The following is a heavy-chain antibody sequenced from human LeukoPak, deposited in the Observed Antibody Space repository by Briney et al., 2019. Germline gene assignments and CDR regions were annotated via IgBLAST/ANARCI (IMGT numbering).Heavy chain of an antibody. CDR2: ISSSSTI. V-gene: IGHV3-48*04. J-gene: IGHJ6*02. CDR3: ARQGGYNSIYYYYGMDV. D-gene: IGHD5-24*01. Sequence: GGSLRLSCAASGFTFSSYSMNWVRQAPGKGLEWVSYISSSSTIYYADSVKGRFTISRDNAKNSLYLQMNSLRAEDTAVYYCARQGGYNSIYYYYGMDVWGQGTTVTVSS. CDR1: GFTFSSYS.